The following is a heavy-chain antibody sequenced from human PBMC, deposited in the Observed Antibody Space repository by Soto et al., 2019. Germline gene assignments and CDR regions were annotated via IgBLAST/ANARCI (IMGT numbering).Heavy chain of an antibody. CDR2: INHSGST. V-gene: IGHV4-34*01. Sequence: QVQLQQWGAGLLKPSETLSLTCAVYGGSFSGYYWSWIRQPPGKGLEWIGEINHSGSTNYNPSLTSRVTISVATSKNQFSLKLSSVTAADTAVFYCARGRTIFGVAYFDYWGQGTLVTVSS. D-gene: IGHD3-3*01. CDR3: ARGRTIFGVAYFDY. J-gene: IGHJ4*02. CDR1: GGSFSGYY.